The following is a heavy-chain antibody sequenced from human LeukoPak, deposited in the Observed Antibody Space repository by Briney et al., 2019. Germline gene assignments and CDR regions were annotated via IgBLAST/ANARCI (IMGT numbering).Heavy chain of an antibody. D-gene: IGHD6-6*01. CDR3: ARGAAGAARQFDY. J-gene: IGHJ4*02. V-gene: IGHV1-69*13. Sequence: SVKVSCKASGGTFSSYAISWVRQAPGQGLEWMGRLIPIFGTANYAQKFQGRVTITADESTSTAYMELSSRRSEDTAVYYCARGAAGAARQFDYWGQGTLVTVSS. CDR1: GGTFSSYA. CDR2: LIPIFGTA.